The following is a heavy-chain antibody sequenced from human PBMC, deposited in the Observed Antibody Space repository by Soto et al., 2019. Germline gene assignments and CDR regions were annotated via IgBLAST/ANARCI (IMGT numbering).Heavy chain of an antibody. D-gene: IGHD3-22*01. CDR2: IKQDGSEK. Sequence: CIRKKKGKGLEWVANIKQDGSEKYYVDSVKGRFTISRDNSKNTLYLQMRSPRAEATAVYYCAKDNGYDSSGYGAPTAFDISGQGTMGSVPS. J-gene: IGHJ3*02. V-gene: IGHV3-7*03. CDR3: AKDNGYDSSGYGAPTAFDI.